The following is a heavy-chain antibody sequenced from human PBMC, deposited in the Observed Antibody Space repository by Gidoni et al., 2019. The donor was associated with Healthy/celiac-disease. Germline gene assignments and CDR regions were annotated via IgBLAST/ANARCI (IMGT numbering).Heavy chain of an antibody. V-gene: IGHV3-21*01. CDR3: ARDLKSILEYGDYGYLDY. J-gene: IGHJ4*02. CDR1: GFTFSSYS. CDR2: ISSSSSYI. Sequence: EVQLVESGGGLVKPGGSLRLSCAASGFTFSSYSMNWVRQAPGKGLEWVSSISSSSSYIYYADSVKGRFTISRDNAKNSLYLQMNSLRAEDTAVYYCARDLKSILEYGDYGYLDYWGQGTLVTVSS. D-gene: IGHD4-17*01.